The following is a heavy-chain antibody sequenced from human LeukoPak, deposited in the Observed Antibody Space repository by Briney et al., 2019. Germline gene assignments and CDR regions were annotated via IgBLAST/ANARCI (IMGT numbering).Heavy chain of an antibody. CDR1: GYTFTSYA. CDR2: IDPKSGGT. Sequence: ASVKVSCKASGYTFTSYAMNWVRQAPGQGLEWMGRIDPKSGGTNYAQKFQDRVSMTRDTSITTAYMELSRLRSDDAAVYYCARDGRISMIRGIIPRDYYMDVWGKGTTVTISS. D-gene: IGHD3-10*01. V-gene: IGHV1-2*06. J-gene: IGHJ6*03. CDR3: ARDGRISMIRGIIPRDYYMDV.